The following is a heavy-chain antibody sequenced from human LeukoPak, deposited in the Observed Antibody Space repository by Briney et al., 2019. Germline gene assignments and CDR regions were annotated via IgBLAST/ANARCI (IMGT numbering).Heavy chain of an antibody. CDR3: ARTLTYYDSSGYPVPDAFDI. CDR2: IYYSGST. D-gene: IGHD3-22*01. CDR1: GGSISSGDYY. V-gene: IGHV4-30-4*01. Sequence: PSETLSLTRTVSGGSISSGDYYWSWLRQPPGKGLEWIVYIYYSGSTYYNPSLKSRVTITVDTSKNQFSLKLSSVTAADTAVYYCARTLTYYDSSGYPVPDAFDIWGQGTMVTVSS. J-gene: IGHJ3*02.